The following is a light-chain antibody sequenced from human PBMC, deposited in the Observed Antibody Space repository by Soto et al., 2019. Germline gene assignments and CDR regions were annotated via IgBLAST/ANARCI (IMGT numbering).Light chain of an antibody. CDR3: QQYCSSPWT. CDR2: GAS. J-gene: IGKJ1*01. CDR1: QSVSSSY. V-gene: IGKV3-20*01. Sequence: EIVLTQSPGTLSLSPGERATLSCRASQSVSSSYLAWYQQKPGQAPRPLIYGASSRAIGIPDRFSGSGSGTDFTLTICRLELEDFAVYYCQQYCSSPWTFGQGTKVEIK.